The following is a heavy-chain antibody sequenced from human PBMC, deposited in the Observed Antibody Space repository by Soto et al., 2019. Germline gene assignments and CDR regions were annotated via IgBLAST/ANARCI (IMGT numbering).Heavy chain of an antibody. J-gene: IGHJ4*02. D-gene: IGHD7-27*01. V-gene: IGHV1-46*01. CDR3: ARGLTSGDY. CDR2: INPNARST. Sequence: QVQLVQSGAEVKNPGASVKLSCKASGYTFTSFYIHWVRQAPGQGLEWMAIINPNARSTNYAPNLQGRVTLTRDTSTNTVYIELSSLGSEDTAVYYCARGLTSGDYWGQGTLVTVSS. CDR1: GYTFTSFY.